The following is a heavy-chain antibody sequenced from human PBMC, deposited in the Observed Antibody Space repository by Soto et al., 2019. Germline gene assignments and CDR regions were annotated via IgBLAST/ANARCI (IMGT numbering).Heavy chain of an antibody. CDR2: MNPDSGNT. Sequence: QEQLVQSGAEVKKPGAPVKVSCKASGYTFSNYNINWVRQASGQGHEWMGWMNPDSGNTGYAEKFQGRVTMTRNSSISTAYMEWSGLRSEDAAVYYCAREAASDPSFYYHSMDVWGKGTTVTVSS. CDR3: AREAASDPSFYYHSMDV. D-gene: IGHD3-10*01. CDR1: GYTFSNYN. J-gene: IGHJ6*04. V-gene: IGHV1-8*01.